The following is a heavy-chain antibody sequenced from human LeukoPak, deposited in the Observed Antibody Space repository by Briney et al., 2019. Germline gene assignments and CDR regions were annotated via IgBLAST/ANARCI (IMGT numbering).Heavy chain of an antibody. J-gene: IGHJ4*02. CDR2: ISGSGGST. CDR3: AKDRSDSTTWYAGSH. CDR1: GFSFSEYA. V-gene: IGHV3-23*01. Sequence: PGGSLRLSCAASGFSFSEYAMSWVRQAPGKGLDCVSVISGSGGSTYYADSVKGRFTVSRENSKNTLYLQMSSLRAEDTAVYYCAKDRSDSTTWYAGSHWGQGTLVTVSS. D-gene: IGHD2-2*01.